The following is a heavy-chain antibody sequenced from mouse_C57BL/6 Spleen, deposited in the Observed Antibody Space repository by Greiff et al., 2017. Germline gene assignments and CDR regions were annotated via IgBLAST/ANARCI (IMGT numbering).Heavy chain of an antibody. J-gene: IGHJ2*01. V-gene: IGHV1-80*01. CDR1: GYAFSSYW. Sequence: QVQLQQSGAELVKPGASVKISCKASGYAFSSYWMNWVKQRPGKGLEWIGQIYPGDGDTNYNGKSKGKATLTADKSSSTAYMQLSSLTSEDSAVYFCAMATVVGDYFDYWGQGTTLTVSS. D-gene: IGHD1-1*01. CDR3: AMATVVGDYFDY. CDR2: IYPGDGDT.